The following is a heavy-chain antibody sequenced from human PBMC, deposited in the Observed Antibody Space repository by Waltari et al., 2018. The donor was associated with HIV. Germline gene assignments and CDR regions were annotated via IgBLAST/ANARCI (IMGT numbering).Heavy chain of an antibody. V-gene: IGHV3-21*01. CDR1: GFTFSSYS. CDR3: ARQDSSGGNYYYGMDV. CDR2: ISSSSIYI. D-gene: IGHD3-22*01. Sequence: EVQLVESGGGLVKPGGSLRLSCAASGFTFSSYSMNWVRQAPGKGLGWGSSISSSSIYISYADAVKGRFTISRDNAKNSLYLQMNSLRAEDTAVYYCARQDSSGGNYYYGMDVWGQGTTVTVSS. J-gene: IGHJ6*02.